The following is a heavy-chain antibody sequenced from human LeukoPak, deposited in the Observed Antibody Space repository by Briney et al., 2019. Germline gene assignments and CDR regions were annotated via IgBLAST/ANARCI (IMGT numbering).Heavy chain of an antibody. J-gene: IGHJ4*02. Sequence: ASVKVSCKASGYTFTGYYMHWVRQAPGQGLEWMGWINPNSGGTNYAQKFQGRVTMTRDTSISTAYMELSRLRSDDTAVYYCAREWDFGGALDYWGQGTLVTVSS. CDR3: AREWDFGGALDY. V-gene: IGHV1-2*02. CDR1: GYTFTGYY. D-gene: IGHD3-16*01. CDR2: INPNSGGT.